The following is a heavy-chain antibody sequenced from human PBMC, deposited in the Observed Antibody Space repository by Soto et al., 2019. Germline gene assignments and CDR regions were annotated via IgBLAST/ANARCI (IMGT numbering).Heavy chain of an antibody. CDR3: ARGPVGNTQWLIYYYYGMDV. CDR2: INAGNGNT. J-gene: IGHJ6*02. V-gene: IGHV1-3*01. CDR1: GYTFTSYA. D-gene: IGHD6-19*01. Sequence: ASVKVSCKASGYTFTSYAMHWVRQAPGQRLEWMGRINAGNGNTKYSQKFQGRVTITRDTSASTAYMELSSLRSEDTAVYYCARGPVGNTQWLIYYYYGMDVWGQGTTVTVSS.